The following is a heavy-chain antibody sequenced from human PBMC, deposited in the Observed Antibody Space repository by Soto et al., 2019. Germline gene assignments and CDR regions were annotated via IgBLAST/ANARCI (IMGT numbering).Heavy chain of an antibody. D-gene: IGHD4-17*01. CDR1: GGSISSSSYY. V-gene: IGHV4-39*07. CDR2: IYYSGST. CDR3: ARVLYGDYAVDY. Sequence: SETLSLTCTVSGGSISSSSYYWGWIRQPPGKGLEWIGSIYYSGSTYYNPSLKSRVTISVDTSKNQFSLKLSSVTAADTAVYYCARVLYGDYAVDYWGQGTLVTVSS. J-gene: IGHJ4*02.